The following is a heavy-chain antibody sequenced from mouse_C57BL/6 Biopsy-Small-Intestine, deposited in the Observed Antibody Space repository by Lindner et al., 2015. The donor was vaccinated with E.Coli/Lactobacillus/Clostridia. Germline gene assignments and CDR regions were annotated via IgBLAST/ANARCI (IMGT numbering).Heavy chain of an antibody. J-gene: IGHJ2*01. CDR1: GYTFTSYW. D-gene: IGHD2-3*01. V-gene: IGHV1-7*01. Sequence: VQLQESGAELAKPGASVKLSCKASGYTFTSYWIRTRVKQRPGQGLEWIGYINPSSGYTKYNQKFKDKATLTADKSSSTAYMQLSSLTYEDSAVYYCARGYDGYYPDYWGQGTTLTVSS. CDR3: ARGYDGYYPDY. CDR2: INPSSGYT.